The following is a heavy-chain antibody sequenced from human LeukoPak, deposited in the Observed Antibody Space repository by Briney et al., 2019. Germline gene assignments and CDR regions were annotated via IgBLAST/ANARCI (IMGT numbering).Heavy chain of an antibody. CDR2: IYYSGST. CDR1: GGSISSYY. D-gene: IGHD2-15*01. J-gene: IGHJ4*02. CDR3: ARSEEGGLLHFDY. Sequence: SETLSLTCTVSGGSISSYYWSWIRQPPGKGLEWIGYIYYSGSTNYNPSLKSRVTISVDTSKNQFSLKLSSVTAADTAVYYCARSEEGGLLHFDYWGQGTLVTVSS. V-gene: IGHV4-59*01.